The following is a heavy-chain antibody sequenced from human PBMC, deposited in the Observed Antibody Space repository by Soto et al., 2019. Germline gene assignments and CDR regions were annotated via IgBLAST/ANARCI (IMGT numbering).Heavy chain of an antibody. CDR2: IYYSGST. J-gene: IGHJ4*02. V-gene: IGHV4-59*01. CDR3: ARSRYTSGWWTPPFDY. D-gene: IGHD6-19*01. CDR1: GGSISSYY. Sequence: QVQLQESGPGLVKPSESLSLTCAVSGGSISSYYWSWIRQPPGKGLEWIGYIYYSGSTNYNPSLKRRVTISVDTSQNQCSLKLTSVTAADTAVYYCARSRYTSGWWTPPFDYWGQGTLVTVSS.